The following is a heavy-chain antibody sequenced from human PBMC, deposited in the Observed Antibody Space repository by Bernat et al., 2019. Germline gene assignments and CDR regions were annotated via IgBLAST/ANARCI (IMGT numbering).Heavy chain of an antibody. CDR2: ISSSGSTI. D-gene: IGHD1-26*01. V-gene: IGHV3-48*03. Sequence: EVQLEESGGGLVQPGGSLRLSCAASGFTFSSSEMNWVRQAPGKGLEWLSYISSSGSTIYYADSVKGRFTISRDNAKNSLYLQMNSLRAEDTAVYYCASGWAQFDYWGQGTLVTVSS. CDR1: GFTFSSSE. J-gene: IGHJ4*02. CDR3: ASGWAQFDY.